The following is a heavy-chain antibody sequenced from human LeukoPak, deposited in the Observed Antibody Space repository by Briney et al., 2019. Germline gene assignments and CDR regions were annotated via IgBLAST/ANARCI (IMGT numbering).Heavy chain of an antibody. CDR1: GGSISSYY. Sequence: SETLSLTCTVSGGSISSYYWSWIRQPPGKGLEWIGYIYYSGSINYNPSLKSRVTISVDTSKNQFSLKLSSVTAADTAVYYCARGPGVWGSYRSLQYNWFDPWGQGTLVTVSS. D-gene: IGHD3-16*02. CDR3: ARGPGVWGSYRSLQYNWFDP. J-gene: IGHJ5*02. V-gene: IGHV4-59*12. CDR2: IYYSGSI.